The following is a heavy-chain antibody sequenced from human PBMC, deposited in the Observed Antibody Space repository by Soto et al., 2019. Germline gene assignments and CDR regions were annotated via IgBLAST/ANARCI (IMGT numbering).Heavy chain of an antibody. CDR1: GFSFSDHY. CDR2: ISGGGRTI. D-gene: IGHD3-10*01. J-gene: IGHJ4*02. V-gene: IGHV3-11*01. Sequence: QVQLVESGGGLVKPGQSLRLSCVASGFSFSDHYMTWIRQAPGKGLEWLSYISGGGRTIYYADSVKGRFTVSRDNAKNSLYLQMNSLRPEDTAVYYCAGDPFYYASNYWGQGTLVTVSS. CDR3: AGDPFYYASNY.